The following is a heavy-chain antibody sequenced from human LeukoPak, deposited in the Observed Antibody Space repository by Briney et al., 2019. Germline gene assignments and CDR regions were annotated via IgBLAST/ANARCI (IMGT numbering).Heavy chain of an antibody. J-gene: IGHJ4*02. CDR2: IKQDGTQK. Sequence: GGSLRLSCAASGFTFSNYWMSWVRQAPGKVLEWVANIKQDGTQKFYVDSVKGRFTISRDNAKNSLYLQMNSLRAEDTAVYYCARDRWGYSYGGDWGQGILVTVSS. CDR3: ARDRWGYSYGGD. CDR1: GFTFSNYW. V-gene: IGHV3-7*01. D-gene: IGHD5-18*01.